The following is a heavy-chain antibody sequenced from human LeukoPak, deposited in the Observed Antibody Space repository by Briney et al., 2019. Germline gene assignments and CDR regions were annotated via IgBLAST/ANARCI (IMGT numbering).Heavy chain of an antibody. CDR3: AKDRGAIFGDQ. CDR2: ISNAHIT. V-gene: IGHV3-23*01. D-gene: IGHD3-3*01. CDR1: GFTFSTYA. Sequence: PGGSLRLSCAASGFTFSTYAMSWVRQAPGKGLEWVSTISNAHITYCADFVKGRFTISRDNSKNTLYLQMSSLRAEDSALYYCAKDRGAIFGDQWGQGTLVTVSS. J-gene: IGHJ4*02.